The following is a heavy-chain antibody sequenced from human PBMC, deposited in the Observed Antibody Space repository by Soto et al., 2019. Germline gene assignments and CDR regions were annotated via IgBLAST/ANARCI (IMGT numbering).Heavy chain of an antibody. CDR1: GFTVSSYA. V-gene: IGHV3-23*01. D-gene: IGHD3-3*01. Sequence: EVHLLESGGGLVQPGGSLRLSGSAAGFTVSSYAMRWGCQAPGKRLEWVSAISGSGGSTYYEDSVKGRFTSPSDKSKSTLYLQMTSLRAEDTAEYYCSKGGVVDYWGQGTLVTVSS. CDR2: ISGSGGST. J-gene: IGHJ4*02. CDR3: SKGGVVDY.